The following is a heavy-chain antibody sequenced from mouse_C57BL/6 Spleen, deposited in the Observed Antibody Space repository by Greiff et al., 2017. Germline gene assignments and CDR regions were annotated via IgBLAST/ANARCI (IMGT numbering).Heavy chain of an antibody. Sequence: VKLQQPGAELVMPGASVKLSCKASGYTFTSYWMHWVKQRPGQGLEWIGEIDPSDSYTNYNQKFKGKSTLTVDKSSSTAYMQLSSLTSEDSAVYYCARSRRDTTVVADFDVWGTGTTVTVSS. V-gene: IGHV1-69*01. D-gene: IGHD1-1*01. CDR1: GYTFTSYW. CDR2: IDPSDSYT. J-gene: IGHJ1*03. CDR3: ARSRRDTTVVADFDV.